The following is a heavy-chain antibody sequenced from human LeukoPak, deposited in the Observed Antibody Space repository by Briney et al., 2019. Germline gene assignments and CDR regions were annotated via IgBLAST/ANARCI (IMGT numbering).Heavy chain of an antibody. V-gene: IGHV1-18*01. J-gene: IGHJ3*02. Sequence: GASVKVSCKASGYTFTSYGISWVRQAPGQGLEWMGWISAYNGNTNYAQKLQGRVTMTTGTSTSTAYMELRSLRSDDTAVYYCARVASSWYSAAFDIWGQGAMVTVSS. CDR1: GYTFTSYG. CDR3: ARVASSWYSAAFDI. D-gene: IGHD6-13*01. CDR2: ISAYNGNT.